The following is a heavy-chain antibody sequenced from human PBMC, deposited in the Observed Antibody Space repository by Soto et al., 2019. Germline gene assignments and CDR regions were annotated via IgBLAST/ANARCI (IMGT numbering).Heavy chain of an antibody. CDR3: ARDMTRTVVPYFDF. J-gene: IGHJ4*02. Sequence: ASVKVSCKASGYTFTSYGMNWVRQAPGQGLEWMGRIIPISGAANYAQKFQGRVTITADKSTSTSYMELSSLRSEDTAVYYCARDMTRTVVPYFDFWGQGTLVTVSS. CDR1: GYTFTSYG. V-gene: IGHV1-69*06. D-gene: IGHD1-7*01. CDR2: IIPISGAA.